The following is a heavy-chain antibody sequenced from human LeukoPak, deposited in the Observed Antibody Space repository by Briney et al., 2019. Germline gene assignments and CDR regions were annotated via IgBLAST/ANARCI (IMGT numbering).Heavy chain of an antibody. J-gene: IGHJ6*03. CDR1: GFTFSSYG. V-gene: IGHV3-30*02. CDR3: AKGGGYEAQYYYYYLDV. D-gene: IGHD5-12*01. Sequence: GGSLRLSCAASGFTFSSYGMHWVRQAPGKGLEWVAFIRYDGSNKYYADSVKGRFTISRDNSKNTLYLQMNSLRAEDTAVYYCAKGGGYEAQYYYYYLDVWGKGTTVTISS. CDR2: IRYDGSNK.